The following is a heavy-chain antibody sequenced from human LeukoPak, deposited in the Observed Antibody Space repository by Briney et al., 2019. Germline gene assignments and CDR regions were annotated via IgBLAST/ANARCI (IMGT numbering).Heavy chain of an antibody. Sequence: GGSLRLSCAASGFTFRSYSMNWVRQAPGKGLEWVSSISSSSSYIYYADSVKGRFTISRDNAKNSLYLQMNSLRAEDTAVYYCARAQKTYYYYYYMDVWGKGTTVTVSS. J-gene: IGHJ6*03. V-gene: IGHV3-21*01. CDR2: ISSSSSYI. CDR1: GFTFRSYS. CDR3: ARAQKTYYYYYYMDV.